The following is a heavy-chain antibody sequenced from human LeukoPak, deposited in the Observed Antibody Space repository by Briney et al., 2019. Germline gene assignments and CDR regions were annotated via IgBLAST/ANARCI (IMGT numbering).Heavy chain of an antibody. D-gene: IGHD3/OR15-3a*01. J-gene: IGHJ3*02. CDR2: IYYSGST. Sequence: SETLSLTCTVSGGSISSSSYYWSWIRQPPGKGLEWIGYIYYSGSTNYNPSLKSRVTISVDTSKNQFSLKLSSVTAADTAVYYCASSMDLGAFDIWGQGTMVTVSS. CDR3: ASSMDLGAFDI. V-gene: IGHV4-61*05. CDR1: GGSISSSSYY.